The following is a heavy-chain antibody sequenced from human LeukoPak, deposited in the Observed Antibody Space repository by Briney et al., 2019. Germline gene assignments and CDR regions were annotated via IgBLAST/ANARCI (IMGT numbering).Heavy chain of an antibody. Sequence: PGGSLRLSCAASRFAFSSNWMSWVRQAPGKGLEWVANMKLDGGDRYYVGSVKGRFTISGVNAKNSLYLQMNSLRADDTAVYYCARGSRGAFDIWGQGTMVTVSS. D-gene: IGHD6-19*01. CDR3: ARGSRGAFDI. J-gene: IGHJ3*02. CDR2: MKLDGGDR. CDR1: RFAFSSNW. V-gene: IGHV3-7*01.